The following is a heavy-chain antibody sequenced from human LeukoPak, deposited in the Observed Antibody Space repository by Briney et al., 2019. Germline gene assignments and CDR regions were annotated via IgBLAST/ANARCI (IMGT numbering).Heavy chain of an antibody. CDR3: TTLESITIFGVVIIPDDY. CDR1: GFTFSNAW. V-gene: IGHV3-15*01. CDR2: IKSKTDGGTT. D-gene: IGHD3-3*01. J-gene: IGHJ4*02. Sequence: GGSLRLSCAASGFTFSNAWMSWVRQAPGKGLEWVGRIKSKTDGGTTDYAAPVKGRFTISRDDSKNTLYLQMNSLKTEDTAVYYCTTLESITIFGVVIIPDDYWGQGTLVTVSS.